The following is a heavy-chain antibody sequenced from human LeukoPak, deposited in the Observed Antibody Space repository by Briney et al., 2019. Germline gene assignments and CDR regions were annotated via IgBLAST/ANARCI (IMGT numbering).Heavy chain of an antibody. CDR3: VLHDYGDYFDY. V-gene: IGHV3-11*04. J-gene: IGHJ4*02. Sequence: PGGSLRLSCAASGFTFSDYYMSWVRQAPGKGLEWVSYISSSGSTIYYADSVKGRFTISRDNAKNSLYLQMNSLRAEDTAVYYCVLHDYGDYFDYWGQGTLVTVSS. CDR2: ISSSGSTI. D-gene: IGHD4-17*01. CDR1: GFTFSDYY.